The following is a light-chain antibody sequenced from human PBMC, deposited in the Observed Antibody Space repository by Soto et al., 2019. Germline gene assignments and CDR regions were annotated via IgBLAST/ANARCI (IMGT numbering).Light chain of an antibody. J-gene: IGLJ1*01. V-gene: IGLV2-8*01. CDR2: EVS. Sequence: QSVLTQPPSASGSPGQSVTISCTGTSSDVGGYNYVSWYQQHPGKAPKLMIYEVSKRPSGCPDRFSGSKSGNTASLTVPGLQAEDEADYYCSSYAGSNNFVVFGTGTKVTVL. CDR1: SSDVGGYNY. CDR3: SSYAGSNNFVV.